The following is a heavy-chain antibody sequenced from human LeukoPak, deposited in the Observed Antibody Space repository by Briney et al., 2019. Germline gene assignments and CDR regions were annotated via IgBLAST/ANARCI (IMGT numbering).Heavy chain of an antibody. CDR1: GGSISSYY. D-gene: IGHD1-26*01. V-gene: IGHV4-59*08. CDR3: ARTPPLYSGSYSGTFDY. CDR2: IYYSGST. J-gene: IGHJ4*02. Sequence: SETLSLTCTASGGSISSYYWSWIRQPPGKGLEWIRYIYYSGSTNYNPSLKSRVTISVDTSKNQFSLKLSSVTAADTAVYYCARTPPLYSGSYSGTFDYWGQGTLVTVSS.